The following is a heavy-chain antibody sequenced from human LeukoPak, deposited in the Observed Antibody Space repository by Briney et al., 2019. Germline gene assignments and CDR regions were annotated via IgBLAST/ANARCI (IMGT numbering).Heavy chain of an antibody. CDR1: GFTFSTHA. Sequence: PGRSLRLSCAATGFTFSTHAMHWVRQAPGKGLEWVALTSYDESVKYYRDSVRGRFTVSRDNSKNTLYLDMDSLRVEDTAVYYCVKDYEGRQLTPFDYWGQGTLVIVSS. CDR2: TSYDESVK. J-gene: IGHJ4*02. CDR3: VKDYEGRQLTPFDY. V-gene: IGHV3-30*04. D-gene: IGHD3-16*01.